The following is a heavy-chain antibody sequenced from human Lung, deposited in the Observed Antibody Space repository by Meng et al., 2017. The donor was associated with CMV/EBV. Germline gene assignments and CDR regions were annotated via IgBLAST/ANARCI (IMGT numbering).Heavy chain of an antibody. CDR1: GFIFSDYI. CDR3: AKALNSGRPNS. J-gene: IGHJ4*02. D-gene: IGHD6-6*01. Sequence: GESLKISCAASGFIFSDYIMSWVRQAPGRGLEWVSAISENGGSPYYADSVKGRFTISRDNSKNTVSLQMESLRVEDTATYYCAKALNSGRPNSWGQGTLVTVSS. CDR2: ISENGGSP. V-gene: IGHV3-23*01.